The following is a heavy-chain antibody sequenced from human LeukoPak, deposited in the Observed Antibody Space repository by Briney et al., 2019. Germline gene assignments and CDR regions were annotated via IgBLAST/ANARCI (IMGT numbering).Heavy chain of an antibody. CDR2: ISGSGGNT. CDR1: GFTFSGYA. V-gene: IGHV3-23*01. CDR3: AALPAVAAPFDY. Sequence: GGSLRLSCAASGFTFSGYAMSWVRQAPGKGLEWVSAISGSGGNTYYADSVKGRFTISRDNSKNTLYLQMNSLRAEDTAVYYCAALPAVAAPFDYWGQGTLVTVSS. D-gene: IGHD6-19*01. J-gene: IGHJ4*02.